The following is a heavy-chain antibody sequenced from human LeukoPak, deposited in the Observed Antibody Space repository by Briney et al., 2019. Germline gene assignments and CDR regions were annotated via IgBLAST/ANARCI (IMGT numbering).Heavy chain of an antibody. CDR1: GFTVSSNY. J-gene: IGHJ4*02. CDR3: ANTLYCSGGSCPPDY. D-gene: IGHD2-15*01. Sequence: GGSLRLSCAASGFTVSSNYMSWVRQAPGKGLEWVSAISGSGGSTYYADSVKGRFTISRDNSKNTLYLQMNSLRAEDTAVYYCANTLYCSGGSCPPDYWGQGTLVTVSS. CDR2: ISGSGGST. V-gene: IGHV3-23*01.